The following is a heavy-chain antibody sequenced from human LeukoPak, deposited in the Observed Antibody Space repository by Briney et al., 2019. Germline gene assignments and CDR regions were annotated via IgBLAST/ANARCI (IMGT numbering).Heavy chain of an antibody. Sequence: GGSLRLSCAATGFTFSRYSMNWDRQAPGKGLEWVSYISRSASSIYYADSVKGRFTISRDNAKNSLYLQMNSLRAEDTGVYYCARDNCSSSSCYCDHWGQGTLVTVSS. V-gene: IGHV3-48*04. J-gene: IGHJ4*02. CDR2: ISRSASSI. CDR3: ARDNCSSSSCYCDH. CDR1: GFTFSRYS. D-gene: IGHD2-2*01.